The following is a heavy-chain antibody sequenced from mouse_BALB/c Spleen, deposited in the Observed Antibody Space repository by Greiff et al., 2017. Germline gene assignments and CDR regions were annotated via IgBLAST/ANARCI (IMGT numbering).Heavy chain of an antibody. CDR3: ARRYGSSYFDY. Sequence: EVKLMESGGGLVKPGGSLKLSCAASGFTFSSYAMSWVRQSPEKRLEWVAEISSGGSYTYYPDTVTGRFTISRDNAKNTLYLEMSSLRSEDTAMYYCARRYGSSYFDYWGQGTTLTVSS. CDR1: GFTFSSYA. D-gene: IGHD1-1*01. CDR2: ISSGGSYT. J-gene: IGHJ2*01. V-gene: IGHV5-9-4*01.